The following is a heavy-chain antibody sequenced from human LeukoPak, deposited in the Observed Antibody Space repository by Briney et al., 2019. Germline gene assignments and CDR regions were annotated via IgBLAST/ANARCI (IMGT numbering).Heavy chain of an antibody. Sequence: SETLSLTCTVPGGSISSGDYYWSWIRQPPGKGLEWIGYIYYSGSTYYNPSLKSRVTISVDTSKNQFSLKLSSVTAADTAVYYCARGYGSGSQVDYWGQGTLVTVSS. V-gene: IGHV4-30-4*01. CDR2: IYYSGST. CDR3: ARGYGSGSQVDY. J-gene: IGHJ4*02. CDR1: GGSISSGDYY. D-gene: IGHD3-10*01.